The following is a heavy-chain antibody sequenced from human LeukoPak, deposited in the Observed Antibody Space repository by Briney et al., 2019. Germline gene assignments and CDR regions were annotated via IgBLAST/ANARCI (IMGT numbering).Heavy chain of an antibody. V-gene: IGHV1-2*02. CDR3: ARDVITMVRYPYGMDV. Sequence: ASVKVSCKASGYTFTGYYMHWVRQAPGQGLEWMGWINPNSGGTNYAQKFQGRATMTRDTSISTAYMELSRLRSDDTAVYYCARDVITMVRYPYGMDVWGQGTTVTVSS. D-gene: IGHD3-10*01. CDR2: INPNSGGT. CDR1: GYTFTGYY. J-gene: IGHJ6*02.